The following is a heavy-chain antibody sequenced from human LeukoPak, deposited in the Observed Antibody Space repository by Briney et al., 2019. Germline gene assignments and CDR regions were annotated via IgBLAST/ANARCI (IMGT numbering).Heavy chain of an antibody. CDR2: INHSGST. CDR1: GGSFSGYY. Sequence: PSETLSLTCAVYGGSFSGYYWSWIRQPPGKGLEWIGEINHSGSTNYNPSLKSRVTISVDTSKNQFSLKLSSVTAADTAVYYCARDKEYGSGSYYLNYFDYWGQGTLVTVSS. D-gene: IGHD3-10*01. V-gene: IGHV4-34*01. J-gene: IGHJ4*02. CDR3: ARDKEYGSGSYYLNYFDY.